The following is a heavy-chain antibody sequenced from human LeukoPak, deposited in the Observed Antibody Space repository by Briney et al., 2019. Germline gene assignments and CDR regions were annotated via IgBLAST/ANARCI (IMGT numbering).Heavy chain of an antibody. Sequence: ASVKVSCKVSGKTLSDLSIHWLRQPPGKGIEWLGGSDPEDGERIYAQMFQGRVTMTEDTSIDTAYMELSSLRSEDTAVYYCVTGFTTMAVDYFDYWGQGTLVTVSP. CDR3: VTGFTTMAVDYFDY. D-gene: IGHD5-18*01. V-gene: IGHV1-24*01. CDR1: GKTLSDLS. CDR2: SDPEDGER. J-gene: IGHJ4*02.